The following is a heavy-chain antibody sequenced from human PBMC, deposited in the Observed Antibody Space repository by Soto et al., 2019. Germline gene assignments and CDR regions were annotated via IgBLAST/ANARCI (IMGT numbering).Heavy chain of an antibody. Sequence: AASGFTFSSYAMSWVRQAPGYGLECVSASSGSGGSTYYADSVKGRFTISRDNSKKMVYVQMNSLRAEDTAIYYCGKDRSYYPQNWCDPWGQGTMVTVAS. D-gene: IGHD1-26*01. CDR3: GKDRSYYPQNWCDP. V-gene: IGHV3-23*01. CDR1: GFTFSSYA. CDR2: SSGSGGST. J-gene: IGHJ3*01.